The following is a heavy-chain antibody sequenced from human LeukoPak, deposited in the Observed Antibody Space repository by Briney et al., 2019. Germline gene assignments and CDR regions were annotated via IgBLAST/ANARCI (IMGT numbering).Heavy chain of an antibody. D-gene: IGHD6-13*01. CDR2: IYYSGST. V-gene: IGHV4-59*01. J-gene: IGHJ4*02. CDR1: GESISSYY. CDR3: ASKGIAAAGTIDY. Sequence: SETLSLTCSVSGESISSYYWSWIRQPPGKGLEWIGYIYYSGSTNYNPSLKSRVTISVDTSKNQFSLKLSSVTAADTAVYYCASKGIAAAGTIDYWGQGTLVTVSS.